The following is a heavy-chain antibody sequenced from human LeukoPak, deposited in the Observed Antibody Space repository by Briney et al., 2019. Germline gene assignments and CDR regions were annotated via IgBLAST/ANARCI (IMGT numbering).Heavy chain of an antibody. D-gene: IGHD2-2*01. CDR2: IYYSGST. Sequence: SETLSLTCTVSGGSISSCSYYWGWIRQPPGKGLEWIGSIYYSGSTYYNPSLKSRVTISVDTSKNQFSLKLSSVTAADTAVYYCARDPVTTGYCSSTSCYFDDYWGQGTLVTVSS. J-gene: IGHJ4*02. CDR3: ARDPVTTGYCSSTSCYFDDY. V-gene: IGHV4-39*07. CDR1: GGSISSCSYY.